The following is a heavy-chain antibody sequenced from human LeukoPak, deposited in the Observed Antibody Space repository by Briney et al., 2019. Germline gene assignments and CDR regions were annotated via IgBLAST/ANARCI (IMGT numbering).Heavy chain of an antibody. Sequence: ASVKVSCKVSGYTLTELSMHWVRQAPGKGLEWMGGFDPEDGETIYAQKFQGRVTMTEDTSTDTAYMELSSLRSEDTAVYYCATDDSSGYYYRKTFDYWGQGTLVTVSS. D-gene: IGHD3-22*01. CDR1: GYTLTELS. CDR2: FDPEDGET. J-gene: IGHJ4*02. V-gene: IGHV1-24*01. CDR3: ATDDSSGYYYRKTFDY.